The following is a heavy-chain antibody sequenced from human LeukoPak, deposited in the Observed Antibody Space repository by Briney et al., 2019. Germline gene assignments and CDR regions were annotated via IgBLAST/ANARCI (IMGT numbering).Heavy chain of an antibody. V-gene: IGHV3-23*01. Sequence: PGGSLRLSCAAFGFTYSSYAMSWVRQAPGKGLEWVAAISGSGGSTYYADSVKRRFTISRDNSKNTLYLQMNSLRAEDTAVYYCAKGPYSSGWYGDYWGQGTLVTVSS. CDR2: ISGSGGST. J-gene: IGHJ4*02. D-gene: IGHD6-19*01. CDR3: AKGPYSSGWYGDY. CDR1: GFTYSSYA.